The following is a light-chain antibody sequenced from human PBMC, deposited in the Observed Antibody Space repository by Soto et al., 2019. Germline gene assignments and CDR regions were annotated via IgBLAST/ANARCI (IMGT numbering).Light chain of an antibody. V-gene: IGKV3-20*01. J-gene: IGKJ1*01. CDR1: QSVDSSY. Sequence: DIVLTQSPGTLSLSPGDRATLSCRASQSVDSSYLAWYQQKPGQAPRLLIYGASSRATGIPDRFSGSGSGTDFTLTISRLEPEDFAEYYCQQYGNSPWTFGQGTNVEIK. CDR3: QQYGNSPWT. CDR2: GAS.